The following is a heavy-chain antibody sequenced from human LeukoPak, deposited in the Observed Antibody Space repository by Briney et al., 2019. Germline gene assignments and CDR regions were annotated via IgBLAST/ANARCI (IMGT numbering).Heavy chain of an antibody. Sequence: ASVKVSCQTSGYTSTGYYIHWVRQAPGQGLEWMGRINPNSGGTNYAQKFQDRVTMTRDTSMSTAYMELSRLRSDDTAVYYCARESPEDAFDIWGQGTTVTVSS. CDR3: ARESPEDAFDI. J-gene: IGHJ3*02. CDR2: INPNSGGT. V-gene: IGHV1-2*06. CDR1: GYTSTGYY.